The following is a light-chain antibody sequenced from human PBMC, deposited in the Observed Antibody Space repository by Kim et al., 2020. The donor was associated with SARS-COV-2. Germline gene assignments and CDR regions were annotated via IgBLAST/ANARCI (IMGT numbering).Light chain of an antibody. CDR2: YDS. Sequence: PGKTARVSCGGISIGSKSVHWYQQKSGQAPLLVISYDSDRTSGIPERFSGSNSGNTATLTISRVEAGDEADYYCQVWDSSSDHRVVFGGGTKLTVL. V-gene: IGLV3-21*04. J-gene: IGLJ2*01. CDR1: SIGSKS. CDR3: QVWDSSSDHRVV.